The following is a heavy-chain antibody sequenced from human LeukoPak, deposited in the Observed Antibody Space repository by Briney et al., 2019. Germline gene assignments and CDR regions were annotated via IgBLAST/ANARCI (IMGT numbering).Heavy chain of an antibody. J-gene: IGHJ3*02. V-gene: IGHV6-1*01. CDR1: GDSVSSNSAA. CDR2: TYFRSKWYN. CDR3: ARSETLPPDRRSTGKRGAFDI. Sequence: SQTLSLTCAISGDSVSSNSAAWSWIRQSPSRGLEWLGRTYFRSKWYNDYAVSVKSRIIINPDTSKNQFSLQLNSVTPEDTAVYYCARSETLPPDRRSTGKRGAFDIWGQGTMVTVSS. D-gene: IGHD1-1*01.